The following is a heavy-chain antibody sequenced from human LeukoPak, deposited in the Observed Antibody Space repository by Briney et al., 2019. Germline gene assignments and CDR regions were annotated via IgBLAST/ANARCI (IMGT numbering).Heavy chain of an antibody. CDR1: GFTFSNAW. V-gene: IGHV3-15*01. J-gene: IGHJ4*02. CDR2: IKSKTDGCTT. Sequence: GGSLRLSCAASGFTFSNAWLNWVRQAPGKGLEWVGHIKSKTDGCTTDYAAPVKGRFTISRDDSKNPLFLQMNSLKTEDTAVYYCTLPWGSGSYYDYWGQGTLVTVSS. CDR3: TLPWGSGSYYDY. D-gene: IGHD3-10*01.